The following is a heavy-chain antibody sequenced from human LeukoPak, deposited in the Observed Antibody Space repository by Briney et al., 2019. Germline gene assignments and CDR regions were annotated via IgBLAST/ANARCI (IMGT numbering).Heavy chain of an antibody. Sequence: PSETLSLTCAVSGGSISSSNWWNWVRQPPGKGLEWIGQIYHSGSTYYNPSLKSRVTISLDTSKNQFSLKLHSVTAADTAVFYCARSDCGGDCYGGPHFDYWGQGTLVSVSS. D-gene: IGHD2-21*02. CDR3: ARSDCGGDCYGGPHFDY. J-gene: IGHJ4*02. V-gene: IGHV4-4*02. CDR1: GGSISSSNW. CDR2: IYHSGST.